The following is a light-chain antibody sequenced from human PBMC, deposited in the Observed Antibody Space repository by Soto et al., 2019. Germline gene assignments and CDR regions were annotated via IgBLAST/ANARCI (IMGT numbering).Light chain of an antibody. CDR3: QQYNTWPIT. CDR2: GVS. CDR1: QSVGSN. J-gene: IGKJ5*01. V-gene: IGKV3D-15*01. Sequence: EIVMTQSPATLSVSPGEGATLSCRASQSVGSNLAWYQQRPGQAPRLLIYGVSTRATGTPARFSGSGSGTRFTLSISSLQSEDFVVYYCQQYNTWPITFGQGTRLEIK.